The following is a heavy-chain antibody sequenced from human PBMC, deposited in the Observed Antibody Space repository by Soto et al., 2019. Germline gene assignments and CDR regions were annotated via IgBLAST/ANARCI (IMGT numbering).Heavy chain of an antibody. Sequence: QVQLQESGPGLVKPSETLSLTCTVSGGSTSSGDYYWSWIRQPPGKGLEWIGYIYYSGITYYNPSLKNRLTISQDTSKNQFSLKLRSVTAADTAVYYCASQYGGYEYYFDYWGQGTLVTVSS. D-gene: IGHD5-12*01. CDR1: GGSTSSGDYY. V-gene: IGHV4-30-4*01. CDR2: IYYSGIT. J-gene: IGHJ4*02. CDR3: ASQYGGYEYYFDY.